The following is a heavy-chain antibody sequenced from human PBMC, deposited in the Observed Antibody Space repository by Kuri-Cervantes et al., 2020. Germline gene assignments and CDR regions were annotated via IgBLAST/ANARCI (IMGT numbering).Heavy chain of an antibody. CDR1: GFTVSNNY. J-gene: IGHJ6*02. CDR2: ITSSNDK. CDR3: VRDRPFLWIDTYYYYYGMDV. Sequence: GESLKISCAASGFTVSNNYMSWIRQAPGKGLEWVSSITSSNDKYYADSMKGRFTISRDNAKNSLYLQMNSLRADDTAVYYCVRDRPFLWIDTYYYYYGMDVWGQGTTVTVSS. V-gene: IGHV3-69-1*01. D-gene: IGHD2-2*03.